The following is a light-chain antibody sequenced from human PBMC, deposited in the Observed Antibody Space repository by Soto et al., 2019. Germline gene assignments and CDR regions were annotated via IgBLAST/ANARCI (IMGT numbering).Light chain of an antibody. CDR2: DTS. V-gene: IGKV3-15*01. CDR1: QGIGDT. Sequence: EIVITQSPATLSVSRGEGATLSCRASQGIGDTLAWYQQKPGQTPRLLIYDTSIRATGVPARFSGSRSGAEFTLTISSLQSEDFAVYYCQHYVTWPLTLGGGTKVDIK. CDR3: QHYVTWPLT. J-gene: IGKJ4*01.